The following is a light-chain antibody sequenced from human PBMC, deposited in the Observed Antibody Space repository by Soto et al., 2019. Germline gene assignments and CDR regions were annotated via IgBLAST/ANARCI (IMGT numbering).Light chain of an antibody. CDR3: QQRNSWQT. Sequence: EFVLTQSPATLSLSPVERATLSCRASQSVSTYLAWYQQKPGQAPRLLIYDASNRATGIPARFSGSGSGTDFTLTISGLEPEDFAVYYCQQRNSWQTFGQGTRLEIK. CDR1: QSVSTY. CDR2: DAS. J-gene: IGKJ5*01. V-gene: IGKV3-11*01.